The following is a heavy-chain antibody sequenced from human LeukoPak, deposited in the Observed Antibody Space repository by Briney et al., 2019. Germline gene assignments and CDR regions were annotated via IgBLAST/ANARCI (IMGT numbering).Heavy chain of an antibody. J-gene: IGHJ1*01. CDR3: AKTGSSWYQEDEYFQH. CDR1: GFTFSSYD. D-gene: IGHD6-13*01. CDR2: IRYDGSNK. Sequence: GGSLRLSCAASGFTFSSYDIHWVRQAPGKGLEWVAFIRYDGSNKSYADSVKGRFTISRDNSKNTLYLQMNGLRAEDTAVYYCAKTGSSWYQEDEYFQHWGQGTLVTVSS. V-gene: IGHV3-30*02.